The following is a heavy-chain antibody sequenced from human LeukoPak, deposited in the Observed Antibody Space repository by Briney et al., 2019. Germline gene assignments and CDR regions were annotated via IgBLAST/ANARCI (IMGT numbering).Heavy chain of an antibody. V-gene: IGHV3-23*01. CDR2: ISGSGGST. Sequence: SGGSLRLSCAASGFTFSTYAMSWVRQAPGKGLEWVSAISGSGGSTYYADSVKGRFTISRDNSKNTLYLQMTSLRAEDTAVYYCAKDPLYGSGSYYDDAFDIWGQGTMVTVSS. CDR1: GFTFSTYA. D-gene: IGHD3-10*01. J-gene: IGHJ3*02. CDR3: AKDPLYGSGSYYDDAFDI.